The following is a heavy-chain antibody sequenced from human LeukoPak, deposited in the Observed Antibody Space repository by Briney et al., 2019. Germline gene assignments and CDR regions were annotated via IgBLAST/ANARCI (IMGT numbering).Heavy chain of an antibody. CDR3: ASGLRYFDWLLNY. V-gene: IGHV4-4*07. J-gene: IGHJ4*02. D-gene: IGHD3-9*01. Sequence: SETLSFTCTVSGGSISSYYWGWIRQPAGKGLEWIGRIYTSGSTNYNPSLKSRVTMSVDTSKNQFSLKLSSVTAADTAVYYCASGLRYFDWLLNYWGQGTLVTVSS. CDR2: IYTSGST. CDR1: GGSISSYY.